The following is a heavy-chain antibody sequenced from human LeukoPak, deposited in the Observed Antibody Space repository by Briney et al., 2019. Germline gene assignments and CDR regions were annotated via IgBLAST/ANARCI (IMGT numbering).Heavy chain of an antibody. J-gene: IGHJ6*03. V-gene: IGHV3-48*04. D-gene: IGHD1-26*01. Sequence: PGGSLRLSCAASGFTFSSYSMNWVRQAPGKGLEWVSYISGSSNTIYYADSVKGRFTISRDNAKNSLYLQMNSLRAEDTAVYYCARDPYSGSYGNYYYYFMDVWGKGTTVTISS. CDR1: GFTFSSYS. CDR2: ISGSSNTI. CDR3: ARDPYSGSYGNYYYYFMDV.